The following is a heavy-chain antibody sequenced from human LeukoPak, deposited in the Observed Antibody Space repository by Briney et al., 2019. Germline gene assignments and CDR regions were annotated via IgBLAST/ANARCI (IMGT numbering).Heavy chain of an antibody. J-gene: IGHJ6*02. D-gene: IGHD5-12*01. CDR1: GFTFSSYW. Sequence: PGGSLRLSCEASGFTFSSYWMSWVRQAPGKGLEWVANIKTDGSEKYYVDSVKGRFTISRDNAKNSLYLQMNSLRAEDTAVYYCARELKATIAIYYYYYGMDVWGQGTTVTVSS. V-gene: IGHV3-7*01. CDR3: ARELKATIAIYYYYYGMDV. CDR2: IKTDGSEK.